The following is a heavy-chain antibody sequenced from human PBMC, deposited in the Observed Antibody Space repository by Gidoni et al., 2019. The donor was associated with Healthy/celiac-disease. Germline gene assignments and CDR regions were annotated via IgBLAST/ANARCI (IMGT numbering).Heavy chain of an antibody. CDR1: GFTFDDYA. CDR2: ISWNSGSI. Sequence: EVQLVESVGGLVQPGRSLRLSCAASGFTFDDYAMHWVRQAPGKGLEWVAGISWNSGSIGYADSGKGRLTISRDKAKNSLYLQMNSLRAEDTALYYCAKPIAARHYYYYGMDVWGQGTTVTVSS. CDR3: AKPIAARHYYYYGMDV. J-gene: IGHJ6*01. D-gene: IGHD6-6*01. V-gene: IGHV3-9*01.